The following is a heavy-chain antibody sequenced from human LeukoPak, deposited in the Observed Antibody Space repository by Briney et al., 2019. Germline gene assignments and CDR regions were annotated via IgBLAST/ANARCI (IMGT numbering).Heavy chain of an antibody. Sequence: PGGSLRLSCAASGFTFDDYTMHWVRHAPGKGLEWVSLISWDGGSTYYADSVKGRFTISRDNSKNSLYLQMNSLRTEDTALYYCAKENYDILTGYSPFDYWGQGTPVTVSS. D-gene: IGHD3-9*01. CDR3: AKENYDILTGYSPFDY. CDR2: ISWDGGST. CDR1: GFTFDDYT. J-gene: IGHJ4*02. V-gene: IGHV3-43*01.